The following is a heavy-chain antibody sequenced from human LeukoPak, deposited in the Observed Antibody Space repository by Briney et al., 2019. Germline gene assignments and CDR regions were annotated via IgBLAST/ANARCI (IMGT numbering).Heavy chain of an antibody. CDR2: INPNSGGT. D-gene: IGHD3-16*01. V-gene: IGHV1-2*02. CDR3: ARARGAYPLHN. CDR1: GYIFTGYY. Sequence: ASVKVSCKASGYIFTGYYIHWVRQAPGQGLEWMGWINPNSGGTNYAQKFQGRVTMTRDTSISTAYMELSRLRSDDTAVYYCARARGAYPLHNWGQGTLVTVSS. J-gene: IGHJ4*02.